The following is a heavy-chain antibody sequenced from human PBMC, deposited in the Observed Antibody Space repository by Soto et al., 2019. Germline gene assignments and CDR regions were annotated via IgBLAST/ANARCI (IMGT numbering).Heavy chain of an antibody. Sequence: QVQLVQSGAEVKKPGASVKVSCKASGYTFTSYGISWVRQAPGQGLEWMGWISAYNGNTNYAQKLQGRVTMTTDTSTSTAYMDLRSLRSDDTAVYYCARNGMIVVDAPARVHDPHDYWGQGTLVTVSS. D-gene: IGHD3-22*01. V-gene: IGHV1-18*01. J-gene: IGHJ4*02. CDR3: ARNGMIVVDAPARVHDPHDY. CDR1: GYTFTSYG. CDR2: ISAYNGNT.